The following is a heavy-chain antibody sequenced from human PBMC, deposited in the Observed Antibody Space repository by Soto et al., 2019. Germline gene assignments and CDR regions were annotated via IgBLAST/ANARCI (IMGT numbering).Heavy chain of an antibody. CDR2: IYYSGST. D-gene: IGHD3-10*01. J-gene: IGHJ4*02. CDR3: ARVGGFGATTIDY. CDR1: GGSISSGDYY. Sequence: LQESGPGLVKPSQTLSLTCTVSGGSISSGDYYWSWIRQPPGKGLEWIGYIYYSGSTYYNPSLQSRVTISVDTSKNQFSLKLSSVTAADTAVYYCARVGGFGATTIDYWGQGTLVTVSS. V-gene: IGHV4-30-4*01.